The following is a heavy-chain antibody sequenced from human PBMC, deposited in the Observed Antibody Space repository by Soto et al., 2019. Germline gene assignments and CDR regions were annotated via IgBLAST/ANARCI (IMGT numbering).Heavy chain of an antibody. CDR1: SFSISSGYY. J-gene: IGHJ4*02. D-gene: IGHD4-4*01. CDR3: ASCVRTACYLPWGLQFFDL. Sequence: SDTLSLTFAVSSFSISSGYYWDWVRQPPGKGLEWIGNIYQRGCADYGAYRNSQVTSLMGTSKNQLSLTLRSVTAEDAAVYYCASCVRTACYLPWGLQFFDLWGPGSLVTVDS. CDR2: IYQRGCA. V-gene: IGHV4-38-2*01.